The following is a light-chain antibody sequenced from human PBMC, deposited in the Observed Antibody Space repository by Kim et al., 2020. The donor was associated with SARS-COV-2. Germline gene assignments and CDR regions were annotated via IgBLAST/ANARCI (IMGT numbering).Light chain of an antibody. CDR1: NIGTKN. J-gene: IGLJ1*01. Sequence: SYELTQPLSVSVALGQTATITCGGNNIGTKNVHWYQQKPGQAPMVVIYRDNDRPSEIPERFSGSNSGSTATLTISRAQAGDEADYYCQVWDSNTYVFGTGTKVTVL. CDR3: QVWDSNTYV. V-gene: IGLV3-9*01. CDR2: RDN.